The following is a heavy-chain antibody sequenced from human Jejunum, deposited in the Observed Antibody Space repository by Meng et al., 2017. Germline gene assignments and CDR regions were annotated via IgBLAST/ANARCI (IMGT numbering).Heavy chain of an antibody. J-gene: IGHJ4*02. Sequence: GESLKISCVASGFTFSSHTLSWVRQAPGKGLEWVSSISGSPINTYYADSVEGKFTISRDNSNNTLYLQMNRQSSEDTAVYYCTKLTTNWGQGTLVTVSS. V-gene: IGHV3-23*01. D-gene: IGHD1-14*01. CDR3: TKLTTN. CDR2: ISGSPINT. CDR1: GFTFSSHT.